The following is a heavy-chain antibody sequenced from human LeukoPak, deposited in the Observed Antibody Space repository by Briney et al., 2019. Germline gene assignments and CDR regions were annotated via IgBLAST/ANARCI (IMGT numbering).Heavy chain of an antibody. Sequence: SETLSLTCTVSSGSISSSSYYWGWIRQPPGQGPEWIGSIYYSGNTYYNPSLKSRVTISVDTSKNQFSLKLSSVTAADTAVYYCARATATSYNWFDPWGQGTPVTVSS. CDR2: IYYSGNT. CDR3: ARATATSYNWFDP. V-gene: IGHV4-39*01. D-gene: IGHD4-17*01. J-gene: IGHJ5*02. CDR1: SGSISSSSYY.